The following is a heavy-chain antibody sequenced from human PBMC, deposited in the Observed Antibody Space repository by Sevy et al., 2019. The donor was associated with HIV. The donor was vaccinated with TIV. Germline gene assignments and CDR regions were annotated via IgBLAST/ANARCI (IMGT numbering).Heavy chain of an antibody. Sequence: GGSLRLSCAASGFTFSSYAMHWVRQAPGKGLEWVAVISYDGSNKYYADSVKGRFTISRDNSKNTLYLQMNSLRAEDTAVDYCARDLRSIAAAGTLDYWGQGTLVTVSS. D-gene: IGHD6-13*01. J-gene: IGHJ4*02. V-gene: IGHV3-30-3*01. CDR1: GFTFSSYA. CDR2: ISYDGSNK. CDR3: ARDLRSIAAAGTLDY.